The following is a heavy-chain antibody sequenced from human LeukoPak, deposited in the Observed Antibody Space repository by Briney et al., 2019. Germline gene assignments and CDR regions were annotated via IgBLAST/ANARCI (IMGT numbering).Heavy chain of an antibody. V-gene: IGHV3-30*02. CDR2: IRNDGTDK. J-gene: IGHJ4*01. CDR1: GFTFNRYG. D-gene: IGHD3-3*01. CDR3: ARDFEWTFDF. Sequence: QAGGSLRLSCAASGFTFNRYGMHWIRQAPAKGQEWVTFIRNDGTDKYYTDSVRGRFTISRDSSKNTVYLQMNSLRIEDTAVYYCARDFEWTFDFWGHGTLISVSS.